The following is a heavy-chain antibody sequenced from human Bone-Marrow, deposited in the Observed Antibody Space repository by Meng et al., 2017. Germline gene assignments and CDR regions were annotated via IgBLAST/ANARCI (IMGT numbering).Heavy chain of an antibody. Sequence: QGERVQFGAGVKRPWVSVKVSCKASGYDLTSYEINWVRQATGQGLEWMGWMNPNSGNTGYAQKFQGRVTMTRNTSISTAYMELSGLRSDDTAMYYCARDEDISAAGKLFGDYWGQGTLVTVSS. CDR1: GYDLTSYE. D-gene: IGHD6-13*01. V-gene: IGHV1-8*01. J-gene: IGHJ4*02. CDR2: MNPNSGNT. CDR3: ARDEDISAAGKLFGDY.